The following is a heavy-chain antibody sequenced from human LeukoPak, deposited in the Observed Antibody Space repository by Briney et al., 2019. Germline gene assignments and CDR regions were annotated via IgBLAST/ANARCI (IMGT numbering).Heavy chain of an antibody. CDR3: ASSTYYYDSRPYYGMDV. CDR1: GGTFSSYA. V-gene: IGHV1-69*13. Sequence: GASVKVSCKASGGTFSSYAISWVRQAPGQGLEWMGGLIPIFGTANYAQKFQGRVTITADESTSTAYMELSSLRSEDTAVYYCASSTYYYDSRPYYGMDVWGQGTTVTVSS. J-gene: IGHJ6*02. CDR2: LIPIFGTA. D-gene: IGHD3-22*01.